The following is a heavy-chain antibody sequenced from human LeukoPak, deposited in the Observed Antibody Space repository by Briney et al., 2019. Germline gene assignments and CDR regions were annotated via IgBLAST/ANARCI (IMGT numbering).Heavy chain of an antibody. D-gene: IGHD2-2*01. CDR2: ISWNSGSI. J-gene: IGHJ6*02. CDR3: AKGGSSTGYYYYGMDV. CDR1: GFIFDDYG. V-gene: IGHV3-9*01. Sequence: PGRSLRLSCVASGFIFDDYGMHWVRQAPGKGLEWVAGISWNSGSIGYADSVKGRFTIYRDNTKNSLYLEMNSLRAEDTALYYCAKGGSSTGYYYYGMDVWGQGTTVTVSS.